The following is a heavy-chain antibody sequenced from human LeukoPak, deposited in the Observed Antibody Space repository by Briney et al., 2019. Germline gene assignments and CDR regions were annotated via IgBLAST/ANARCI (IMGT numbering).Heavy chain of an antibody. CDR2: IYTSGST. CDR1: GVSISSYS. J-gene: IGHJ4*02. Sequence: SETLSLTCTVSGVSISSYSWSWIRQSAGKGLDWIGRIYTSGSTNYNPSLKSRVTMSVDTSKNQFSLKLSSVTAADTAVYYCARDTYNYGSSAYYFDYWGQGTLVTVSS. CDR3: ARDTYNYGSSAYYFDY. V-gene: IGHV4-4*07. D-gene: IGHD5-18*01.